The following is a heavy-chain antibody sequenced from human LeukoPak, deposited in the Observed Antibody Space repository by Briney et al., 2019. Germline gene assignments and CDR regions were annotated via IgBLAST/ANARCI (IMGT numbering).Heavy chain of an antibody. V-gene: IGHV5-51*01. CDR3: ARYYYGSGSRPQYYFDY. Sequence: RGESLKISCKGSGYSFTSYWIGWVRQMPGKGLEWMGIIYPGDSDTRYSPSFQGQVTISADKSISTAYLQWSSLKASDTAMYYCARYYYGSGSRPQYYFDYWGQGTLVTVSS. CDR2: IYPGDSDT. CDR1: GYSFTSYW. D-gene: IGHD3-10*01. J-gene: IGHJ4*02.